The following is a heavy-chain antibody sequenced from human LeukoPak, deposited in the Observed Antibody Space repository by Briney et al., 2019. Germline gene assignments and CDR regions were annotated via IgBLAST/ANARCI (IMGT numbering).Heavy chain of an antibody. CDR1: GFTFDDYA. V-gene: IGHV3-43D*03. D-gene: IGHD2-2*01. J-gene: IGHJ1*01. CDR2: ISWDGGST. Sequence: GGSLRLSCAASGFTFDDYAMHWVRQAPGKGLEWVSLISWDGGSTYYADSVKGRFTISRDNSKNSLYLQMNSLRAEDTALYYCAKDYCSSTSCYFQHWGQGTLVTVSS. CDR3: AKDYCSSTSCYFQH.